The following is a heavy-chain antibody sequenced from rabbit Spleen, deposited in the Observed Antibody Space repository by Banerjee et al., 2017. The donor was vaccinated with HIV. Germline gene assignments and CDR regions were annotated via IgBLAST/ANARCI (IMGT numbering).Heavy chain of an antibody. CDR3: ARDTSTSFSSYGMDL. Sequence: QSLEESGGDLVKPGASLTLTCKASGFSFSSNYYMCWVRQAPGKGLEWIACIDTGSSGFTYFATWAKGRFACSKTSSTTVTLQMTRLTAADTATYFCARDTSTSFSSYGMDLWGPGTLVTVS. V-gene: IGHV1S40*01. D-gene: IGHD1-1*01. CDR1: GFSFSSNYY. J-gene: IGHJ6*01. CDR2: IDTGSSGFT.